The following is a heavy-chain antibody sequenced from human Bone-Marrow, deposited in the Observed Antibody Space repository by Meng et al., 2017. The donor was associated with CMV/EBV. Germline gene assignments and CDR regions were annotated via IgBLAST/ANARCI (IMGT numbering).Heavy chain of an antibody. CDR2: INHSGST. V-gene: IGHV4-34*01. CDR3: ARGGSCSSTSCYQYYYYYYGMDV. J-gene: IGHJ6*02. D-gene: IGHD2-2*01. Sequence: SETLSLTCAVYGGSFSGYYWSWIRQPPGKGLEWIGEINHSGSTNYNPSLKSRVTISVDKSKNQFSLKLSSVTAADTAVYYCARGGSCSSTSCYQYYYYYYGMDVWGQGNTVTVSS. CDR1: GGSFSGYY.